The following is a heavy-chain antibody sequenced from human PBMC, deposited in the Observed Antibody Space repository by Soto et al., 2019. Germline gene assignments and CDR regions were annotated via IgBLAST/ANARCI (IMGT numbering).Heavy chain of an antibody. J-gene: IGHJ1*01. CDR3: ARGTDYADLGNAEYFHP. CDR2: ISKDGSHS. CDR1: GFNFRTYG. V-gene: IGHV3-30*03. Sequence: ESGGGVVQPGRSLRLSCAASGFNFRTYGIHWVRQAPGKGLEWVALISKDGSHSYYAHSVKGRFTTSRDNSQNKAFLQVNSLRADDTAVYFCARGTDYADLGNAEYFHPWGQGTLVTVSS. D-gene: IGHD4-17*01.